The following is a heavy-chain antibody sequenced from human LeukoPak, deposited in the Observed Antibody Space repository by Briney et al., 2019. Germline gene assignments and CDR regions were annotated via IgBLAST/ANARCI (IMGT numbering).Heavy chain of an antibody. D-gene: IGHD2-2*01. Sequence: GGSLRLSCAASGFTFSNHGMHWVRQAPGKGLEWVAVISHDGSSKYYADSVKGRFTISRDNSKNTLYLQMNSLRAEDTAVYYCAKDLAPGGYQLQNWFDPWGQGTLVTVSS. V-gene: IGHV3-30-3*01. CDR2: ISHDGSSK. J-gene: IGHJ5*02. CDR3: AKDLAPGGYQLQNWFDP. CDR1: GFTFSNHG.